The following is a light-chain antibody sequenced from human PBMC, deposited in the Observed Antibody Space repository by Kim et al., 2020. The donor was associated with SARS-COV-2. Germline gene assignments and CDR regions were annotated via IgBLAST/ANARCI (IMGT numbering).Light chain of an antibody. J-gene: IGKJ2*01. CDR1: QSLSSTY. CDR2: GAS. Sequence: WSPGERATLSCRASQSLSSTYLAWYQQKPGQAPRLLIYGASSRATGIPDRFSGSGSGADFTLTISRLEPEDFAVYFCQQYDNSPDTFGQGTKLEIK. CDR3: QQYDNSPDT. V-gene: IGKV3-20*01.